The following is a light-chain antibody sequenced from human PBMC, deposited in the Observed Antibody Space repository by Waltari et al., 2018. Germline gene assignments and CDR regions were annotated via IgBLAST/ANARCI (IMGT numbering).Light chain of an antibody. CDR1: NLGGKS. V-gene: IGLV3-21*02. CDR3: QVWDSDSDRHVL. CDR2: DDS. Sequence: SFVLTQPPSVTVAPGQTARITCGGKNLGGKSVHWYQQKPGQAPVLVVCDDSDRPSGIPHRFSGFNSGDAATLIISRVEAGDEADFYCQVWDSDSDRHVLFGGGTKLTVL. J-gene: IGLJ2*01.